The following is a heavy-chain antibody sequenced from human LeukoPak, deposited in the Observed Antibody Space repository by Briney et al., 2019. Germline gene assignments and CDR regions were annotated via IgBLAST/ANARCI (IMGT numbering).Heavy chain of an antibody. CDR2: INSDGSST. J-gene: IGHJ3*02. CDR3: AQEMRDGYDDAFDI. CDR1: GFTFSSYW. D-gene: IGHD5-24*01. Sequence: GGSLRLSCAASGFTFSSYWMHRVRQAPGKGLVWVSRINSDGSSTSYADSVKGRFTISRDNAKNTLYLQMNSLRAEDTAVYYCAQEMRDGYDDAFDIWGQGTMVTVSS. V-gene: IGHV3-74*01.